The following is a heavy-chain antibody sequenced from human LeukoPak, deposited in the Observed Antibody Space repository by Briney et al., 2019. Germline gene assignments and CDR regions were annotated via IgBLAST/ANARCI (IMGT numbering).Heavy chain of an antibody. CDR2: INYSEST. J-gene: IGHJ4*02. CDR1: GASTNSHY. D-gene: IGHD1-26*01. CDR3: ARDIEEVGATPYFDY. Sequence: SSETLSLTCTVSGASTNSHYWSWVRQTPVKGLEWIGQINYSESTYYNPSLKSRVTLSIDTSKNQFSLRLSSVTAADTAVYYCARDIEEVGATPYFDYWGQGTLVTVSS. V-gene: IGHV4-59*11.